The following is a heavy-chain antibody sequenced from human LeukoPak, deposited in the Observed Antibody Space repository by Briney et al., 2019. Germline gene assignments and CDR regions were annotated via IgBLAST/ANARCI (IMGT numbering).Heavy chain of an antibody. J-gene: IGHJ4*02. CDR2: ISSSGSTI. D-gene: IGHD2-15*01. CDR1: GFTFSSYE. V-gene: IGHV3-48*03. Sequence: GGSLRLSCAASGFTFSSYEMNRVRQAPGKGLEWVSYISSSGSTIYYADSVKGRFTISRDNAKNSLYLQMNSLRAEDTAVYYCARETSYCSGGSCYPGGFDYWGQGTLVTVSS. CDR3: ARETSYCSGGSCYPGGFDY.